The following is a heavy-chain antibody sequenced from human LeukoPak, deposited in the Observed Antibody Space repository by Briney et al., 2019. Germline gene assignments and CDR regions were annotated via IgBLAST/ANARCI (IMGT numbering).Heavy chain of an antibody. CDR1: GFTFSSYG. V-gene: IGHV3-30*18. J-gene: IGHJ4*02. CDR3: AKDFEYSPRFDY. CDR2: ISYDGSNK. D-gene: IGHD2-15*01. Sequence: PGRSLRLSCAASGFTFSSYGMHWVRQAPGKGLEWVAVISYDGSNKYYADSVKGRFTISRDNSKNTLYLQMNSLRAEDTAVYYCAKDFEYSPRFDYWGQGTLVTVSS.